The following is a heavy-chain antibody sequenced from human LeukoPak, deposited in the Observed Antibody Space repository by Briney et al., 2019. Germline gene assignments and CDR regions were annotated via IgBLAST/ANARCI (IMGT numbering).Heavy chain of an antibody. Sequence: SGGSLRLSCAASGFSFSSYGFHWVRQAPGKGLEWVSAISYDGKNIHYADSVKGRFTISRDNSRNMVYLQMNSLRVEDTAVYYCAKTYSRESGYDFFFHYRGQGTRVTVSS. CDR1: GFSFSSYG. J-gene: IGHJ4*02. V-gene: IGHV3-33*06. CDR2: ISYDGKNI. CDR3: AKTYSRESGYDFFFHY. D-gene: IGHD5-12*01.